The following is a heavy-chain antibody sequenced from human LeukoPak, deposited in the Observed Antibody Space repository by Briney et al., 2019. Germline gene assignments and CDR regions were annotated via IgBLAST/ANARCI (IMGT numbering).Heavy chain of an antibody. CDR1: GFTFSSYG. CDR2: ISGSGGST. J-gene: IGHJ4*02. Sequence: GGTLRLSCAASGFTFSSYGMSWVRQAPGKGLEWVSAISGSGGSTYHADSVKGRFTISRDNSKNTLYLQMNSLRAEDTAVYYCAKDSYYDILTGYSDYWGQGTLVTVSS. CDR3: AKDSYYDILTGYSDY. V-gene: IGHV3-23*01. D-gene: IGHD3-9*01.